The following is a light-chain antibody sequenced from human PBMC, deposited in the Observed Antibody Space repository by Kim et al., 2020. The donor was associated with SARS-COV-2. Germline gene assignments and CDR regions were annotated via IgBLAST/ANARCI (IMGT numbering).Light chain of an antibody. CDR3: QQYATYPWT. CDR1: QSISTW. J-gene: IGKJ1*01. V-gene: IGKV1-5*03. Sequence: DIQMTQSPSTLSASAGDRITITCRASQSISTWLAWYQHKPGKAPKLLIYKASTLQSGVPSRFSGSGSGAEFILTVSSLQPDAFATYYCQQYATYPWTFGQGTKLEI. CDR2: KAS.